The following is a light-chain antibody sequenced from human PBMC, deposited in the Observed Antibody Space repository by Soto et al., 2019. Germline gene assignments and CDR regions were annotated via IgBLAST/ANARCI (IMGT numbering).Light chain of an antibody. CDR2: GAS. J-gene: IGKJ1*01. CDR1: QSVSNN. CDR3: LHYKDWPRWT. Sequence: EIVMTQSPATLSVSPEERVTLSCRASQSVSNNLAWYQQQPGQAPRLLIYGASTTATGIPARFSGSGSGTEFTLTISRLQSEDFAVYYCLHYKDWPRWTFGQGTKVDIK. V-gene: IGKV3-15*01.